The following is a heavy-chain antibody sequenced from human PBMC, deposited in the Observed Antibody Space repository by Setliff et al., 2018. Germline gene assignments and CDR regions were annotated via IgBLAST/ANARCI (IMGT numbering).Heavy chain of an antibody. Sequence: SEILSLTCTVSGGSISSYYWSWIRQPPGKGLEWIGYMYYSGSTNYNPSFKSRVTISVDTSKNQFSLKLSSVTAADTAVYYCARAPPSSGWTPRGYYYYYMDVWGKGTTVTVSS. D-gene: IGHD6-19*01. J-gene: IGHJ6*03. V-gene: IGHV4-59*01. CDR3: ARAPPSSGWTPRGYYYYYMDV. CDR1: GGSISSYY. CDR2: MYYSGST.